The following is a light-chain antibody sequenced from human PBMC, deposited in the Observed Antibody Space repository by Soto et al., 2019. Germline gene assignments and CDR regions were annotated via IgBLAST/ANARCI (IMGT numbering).Light chain of an antibody. Sequence: QSALTQPASVSGSPGQSITISCTGTSSDLGSYNRVSWYQQHPGKAPKLVIYEVNNRPSGVSNRFSGSKSGNTASLTISGLQAEDEADYYCCSFTTSSTYVFGSGTKVTVL. J-gene: IGLJ1*01. CDR3: CSFTTSSTYV. V-gene: IGLV2-14*01. CDR1: SSDLGSYNR. CDR2: EVN.